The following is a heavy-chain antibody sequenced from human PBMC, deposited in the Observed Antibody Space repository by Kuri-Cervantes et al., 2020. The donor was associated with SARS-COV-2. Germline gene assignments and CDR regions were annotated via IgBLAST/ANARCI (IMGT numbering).Heavy chain of an antibody. D-gene: IGHD6-13*01. J-gene: IGHJ6*03. CDR1: GYTFTSYG. CDR3: ARERGSWYVPLRAYYYYYMDV. V-gene: IGHV1-18*01. CDR2: ISAYNGNT. Sequence: ASVKVSCKASGYTFTSYGISWVRQAPGQGLEWMGWISAYNGNTNYAQKLQGRVTMTTDTSTSTAYMELRSLRSDDTAVYYCARERGSWYVPLRAYYYYYMDVWGKGTTVTVFS.